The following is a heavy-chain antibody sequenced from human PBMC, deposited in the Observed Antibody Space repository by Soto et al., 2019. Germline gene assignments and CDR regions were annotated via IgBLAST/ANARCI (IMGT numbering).Heavy chain of an antibody. D-gene: IGHD1-26*01. CDR1: AFTFGDFA. CDR3: AGAHSGGRCPVYFDW. V-gene: IGHV3-9*01. Sequence: VQLVESGGGLVQPGRSLRLSCTASAFTFGDFAMHWVRQVPGKGLEWVSGITWNGNYIGYADSVKGRFTVSRDNAKNSLYVQLSSLRPEDNALYFCAGAHSGGRCPVYFDWWGRGTLVTVSS. CDR2: ITWNGNYI. J-gene: IGHJ4*02.